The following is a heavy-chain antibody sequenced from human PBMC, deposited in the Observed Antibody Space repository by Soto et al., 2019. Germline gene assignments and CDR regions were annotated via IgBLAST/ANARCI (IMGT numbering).Heavy chain of an antibody. V-gene: IGHV4-34*01. CDR3: ARASAYYDSLGYYYGMDV. CDR1: GGSFSGYY. CDR2: INHSGST. D-gene: IGHD3-3*01. J-gene: IGHJ6*02. Sequence: SETLSLTCAVYGGSFSGYYWSWIRQPPGKGLEWIGEINHSGSTNYNPSLKSRVTISVDTSKNQFSLKLSSVTAADTAVYYCARASAYYDSLGYYYGMDVWGQGTTVTVSS.